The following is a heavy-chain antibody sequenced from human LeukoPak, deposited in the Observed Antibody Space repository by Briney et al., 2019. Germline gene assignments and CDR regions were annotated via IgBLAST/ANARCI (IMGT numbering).Heavy chain of an antibody. CDR2: ISYDGSNK. J-gene: IGHJ4*02. V-gene: IGHV3-30-3*01. CDR1: GFTFSNYA. D-gene: IGHD5-24*01. Sequence: GTSLRLSCAASGFTFSNYALHWVRQAPGKGLEWVAVISYDGSNKYYAASMEGRITIARDNSNNTLYQQMNSLTAEDTAVNCCARHLGRWLPTAHWGQGTLVTVYS. CDR3: ARHLGRWLPTAH.